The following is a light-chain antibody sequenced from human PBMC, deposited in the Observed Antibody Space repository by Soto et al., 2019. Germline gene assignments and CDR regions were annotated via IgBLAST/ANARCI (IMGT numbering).Light chain of an antibody. CDR1: SSNIGSNT. J-gene: IGLJ1*01. Sequence: VLTQPPSASGTPGQRVTISCSGSSSNIGSNTVNWYQQLPGTAPKLLIYSNNQRPSGGPDRFSGSKSGTSASLAISGLQSEDEADYYCAAWDDSLNGLVFGTGTKVTVL. CDR2: SNN. V-gene: IGLV1-44*01. CDR3: AAWDDSLNGLV.